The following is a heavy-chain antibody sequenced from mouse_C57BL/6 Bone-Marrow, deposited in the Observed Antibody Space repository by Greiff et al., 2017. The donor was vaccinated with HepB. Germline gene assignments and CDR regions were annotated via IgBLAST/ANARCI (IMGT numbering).Heavy chain of an antibody. D-gene: IGHD4-1*01. Sequence: QVQLQQPGAELVMPGASVKLSCKASGYTFTSYWMHWVKQRPGQGLEWIGEIDPSDSYTNYNQKFKDKSTLTVDKSSSTAYMQLSSLTSEDSAVYYCARELGFAYWDQGTLVTVSA. J-gene: IGHJ3*01. CDR1: GYTFTSYW. CDR2: IDPSDSYT. V-gene: IGHV1-69*01. CDR3: ARELGFAY.